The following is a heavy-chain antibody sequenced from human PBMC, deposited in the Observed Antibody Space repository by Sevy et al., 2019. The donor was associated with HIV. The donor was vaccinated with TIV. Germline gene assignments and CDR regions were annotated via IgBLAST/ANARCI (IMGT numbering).Heavy chain of an antibody. D-gene: IGHD5-12*01. J-gene: IGHJ4*02. V-gene: IGHV3-23*01. CDR3: ATEGLSGYDAPFAY. CDR2: IFRSGDVT. CDR1: GFTFSSYA. Sequence: GGSLRLSCTASGFTFSSYAMNWVRQAPGKGLEWVSTIFRSGDVTYYADSVKGRFTISRDNSRNTLYLQMNSLRAEDTAVYYCATEGLSGYDAPFAYWGQGTLVTVSS.